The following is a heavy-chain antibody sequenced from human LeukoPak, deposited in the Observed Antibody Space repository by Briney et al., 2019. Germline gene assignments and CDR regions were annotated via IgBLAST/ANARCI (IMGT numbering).Heavy chain of an antibody. CDR1: GFTFSSYS. J-gene: IGHJ4*02. CDR3: ASITMVSGDY. V-gene: IGHV3-21*01. D-gene: IGHD3-10*01. Sequence: GGSLRLSCAASGFTFSSYSMNWVRQAPGKGLEWVSSISSSSSYIYYADSVKGRFTISRDNAKNSLYLQMNSLRAEDTAVYYCASITMVSGDYWGQGPLVTVSS. CDR2: ISSSSSYI.